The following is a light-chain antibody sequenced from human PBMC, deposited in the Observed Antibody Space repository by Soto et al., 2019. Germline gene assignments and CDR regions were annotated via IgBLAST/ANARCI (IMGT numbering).Light chain of an antibody. CDR2: AAS. Sequence: DIQLTQSPSFLSASVGDRVTITCRASQGISSYLAWYQQKPGKAPKLLIYAASTLQSGVPSRFSGSRSGTAFTLTISSLQPEDFATYYCQQHNSYPRTFGGGTKVEIK. CDR3: QQHNSYPRT. CDR1: QGISSY. V-gene: IGKV1-9*01. J-gene: IGKJ4*01.